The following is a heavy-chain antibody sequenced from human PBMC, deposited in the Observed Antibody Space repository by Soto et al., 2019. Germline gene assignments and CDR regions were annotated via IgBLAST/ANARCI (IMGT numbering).Heavy chain of an antibody. V-gene: IGHV1-69*02. J-gene: IGHJ6*02. Sequence: QVQLVQSGAEVKKPGSSVKVSCKASGGTFSSYSISWVRQAPGQGLEWMGRITPILGIANYAQKFQGRVTIRSEDTAVYYCASADYTRVVVAATSGWYYDYGMDVWGQGTTVTVSS. D-gene: IGHD2-15*01. CDR2: ITPILGIA. CDR1: GGTFSSYS. CDR3: YYDYGMDV.